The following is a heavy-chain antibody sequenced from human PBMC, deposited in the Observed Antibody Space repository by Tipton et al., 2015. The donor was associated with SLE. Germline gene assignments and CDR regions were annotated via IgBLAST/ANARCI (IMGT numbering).Heavy chain of an antibody. CDR3: ARNGFYSLDY. CDR2: IYRSGSA. D-gene: IGHD3-22*01. J-gene: IGHJ4*02. V-gene: IGHV4-4*02. Sequence: TLSLTCAVSSGSISSSDWWSWVRQPPGKELEWIGEIYRSGSATYNPSLKSRVTISMDKSKDQFSLNLASVTPADTAVYYCARNGFYSLDYWGQGTLVTVSS. CDR1: SGSISSSDW.